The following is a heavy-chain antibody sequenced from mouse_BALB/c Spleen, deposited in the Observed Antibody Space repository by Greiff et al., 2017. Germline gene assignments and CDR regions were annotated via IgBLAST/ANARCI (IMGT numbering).Heavy chain of an antibody. D-gene: IGHD2-4*01. CDR1: GFTFSSYA. CDR3: ARGGDYDYDWYFDV. J-gene: IGHJ1*01. Sequence: EVQRVESGGGLVKPGGSLKLSCAASGFTFSSYAMSWVRQTPEKRLEWVAAISSGGSTYYPDSVKGRFTISRDNARNILYLQMSSLRSEDTAMYYCARGGDYDYDWYFDVWGAGTTVTVSS. V-gene: IGHV5-6-5*01. CDR2: ISSGGST.